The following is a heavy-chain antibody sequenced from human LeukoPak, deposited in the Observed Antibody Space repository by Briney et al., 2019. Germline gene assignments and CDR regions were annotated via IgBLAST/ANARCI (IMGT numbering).Heavy chain of an antibody. CDR3: TKDRRQWVVPYFDS. Sequence: PGVSLRLPCAFSVLPFNTCAMRCAPHTRGRAREGVSGISSGGNTQYTDSVKGRFTVSRDNSKNTLHLQMDSLRAEDTAIYYCTKDRRQWVVPYFDSWGQGTVVTVSS. J-gene: IGHJ4*02. V-gene: IGHV3-23*01. D-gene: IGHD6-19*01. CDR1: VLPFNTCA. CDR2: ISSGGNT.